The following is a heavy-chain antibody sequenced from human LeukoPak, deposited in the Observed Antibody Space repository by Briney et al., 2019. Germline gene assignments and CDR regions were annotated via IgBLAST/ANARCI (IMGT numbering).Heavy chain of an antibody. CDR3: AREGFSRDGYNFFDY. J-gene: IGHJ4*02. Sequence: GGSLRLSCAASGFTFSSYAMHWVRQAPGKGLEWVAVISYGGSNKYYADSVKGRFTISRDNSKNTLYLQMNSLRAEDTAVYYCAREGFSRDGYNFFDYWGQGTLVTVSS. CDR2: ISYGGSNK. V-gene: IGHV3-30-3*01. CDR1: GFTFSSYA. D-gene: IGHD5-24*01.